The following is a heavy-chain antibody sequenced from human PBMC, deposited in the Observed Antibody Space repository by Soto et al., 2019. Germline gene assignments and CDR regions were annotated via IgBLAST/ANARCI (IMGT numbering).Heavy chain of an antibody. CDR2: ISSSSSYI. V-gene: IGHV3-21*01. CDR3: AKEVVVVPAARYYYYYYGMDV. D-gene: IGHD2-2*01. J-gene: IGHJ6*02. Sequence: EVQLVESGGGLVKPGGSLRLSCAASGFTFSSYSMNWVRQAPGKGLEWVSSISSSSSYIYYADSVKGRFTISRDNAKKSLYLQMNSLRAEGTAVYYCAKEVVVVPAARYYYYYYGMDVWGQGTTVTVSS. CDR1: GFTFSSYS.